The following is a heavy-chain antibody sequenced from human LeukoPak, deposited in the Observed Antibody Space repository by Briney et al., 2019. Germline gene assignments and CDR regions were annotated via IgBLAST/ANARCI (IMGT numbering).Heavy chain of an antibody. V-gene: IGHV4-30-4*01. D-gene: IGHD3-10*01. J-gene: IGHJ6*02. CDR3: ARGWFGEFLSNYYGMDV. CDR1: GGSISSGDYY. CDR2: IYYSGST. Sequence: SETLSLTCTVSGGSISSGDYYCSWVRQPPGKGLEWIGYIYYSGSTYYNPSLKSRVTISVDTSKNQFSLKLSSVTAADTAVYYCARGWFGEFLSNYYGMDVWGQGTTVTVSS.